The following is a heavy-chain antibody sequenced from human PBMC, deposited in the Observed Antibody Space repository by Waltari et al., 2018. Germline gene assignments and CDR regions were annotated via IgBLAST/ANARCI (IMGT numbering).Heavy chain of an antibody. Sequence: QVQLQESGPGLVKPSETLSLTCTVSGGPISSYYWSWIRQPPGKGLEWIGEINHSGSTNYNPSLKSRVTISVDTSKNQFTLKLSSVTAADTAVYYCARLPLYSSSSAAFDIWGQGTMVTVSS. CDR2: INHSGST. D-gene: IGHD6-6*01. CDR3: ARLPLYSSSSAAFDI. V-gene: IGHV4-34*01. J-gene: IGHJ3*02. CDR1: GGPISSYY.